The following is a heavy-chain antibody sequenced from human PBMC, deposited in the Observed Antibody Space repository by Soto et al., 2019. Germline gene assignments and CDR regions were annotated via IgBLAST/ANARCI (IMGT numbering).Heavy chain of an antibody. Sequence: SETLSLTCSVSGDSISTVDYFWAWIRQPPGQALEYIGYIYKSTTTYYNPSFEIRVAISLDTSKSQFSLAVTSVTTADTAVYFCARRRYCLTGRCFPNWLDYWGPGTLVTVSS. CDR3: ARRRYCLTGRCFPNWLDY. D-gene: IGHD2-15*01. CDR1: GDSISTVDYF. J-gene: IGHJ5*01. CDR2: IYKSTTT. V-gene: IGHV4-30-4*01.